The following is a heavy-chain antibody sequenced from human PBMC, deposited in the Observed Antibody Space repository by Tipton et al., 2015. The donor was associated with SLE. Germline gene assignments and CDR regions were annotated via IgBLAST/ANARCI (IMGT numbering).Heavy chain of an antibody. CDR1: GGSISSHY. D-gene: IGHD6-19*01. Sequence: TLSLTCTVSGGSISSHYWSWIRQPPGKGLEWIGYIYYSGSTNYKPPLESRVTISIDTSKNQFSLKLSSVTAADTAVYYCARETGRYSSGWFDYWGQGTLVTVSS. V-gene: IGHV4-59*11. J-gene: IGHJ4*02. CDR3: ARETGRYSSGWFDY. CDR2: IYYSGST.